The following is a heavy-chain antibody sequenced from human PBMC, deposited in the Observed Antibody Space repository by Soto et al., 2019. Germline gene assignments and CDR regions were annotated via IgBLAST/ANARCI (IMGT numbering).Heavy chain of an antibody. CDR3: ARGVGYYDSSGYYSFDY. CDR2: IYYSGGT. D-gene: IGHD3-22*01. J-gene: IGHJ4*01. CDR1: GGSISSYY. Sequence: PSETLSLTCTVSGGSISSYYWSWIRQPPGKGLEWIGYIYYSGGTNYNPSLKSRVTISVDTSKNQFSLKLSSVTAADTAVYYCARGVGYYDSSGYYSFDYWGHGTLVTVSS. V-gene: IGHV4-59*01.